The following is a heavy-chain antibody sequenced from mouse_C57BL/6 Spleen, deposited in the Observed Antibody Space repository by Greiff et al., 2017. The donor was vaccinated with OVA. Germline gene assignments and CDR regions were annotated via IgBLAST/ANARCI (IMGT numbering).Heavy chain of an antibody. J-gene: IGHJ4*01. CDR2: INYDGSST. D-gene: IGHD2-4*01. CDR3: EREGFYDYDEGYAMDY. V-gene: IGHV5-16*01. Sequence: EVKVEESDGGLVQPGSSMKLSCTASGFTFSDYYMAWVRQVPEKGLEWVANINYDGSSTYYLDSLKSRFIISRDNAKNILYLQMSSLKSEDTATDYGEREGFYDYDEGYAMDYWGQGTSVTVSS. CDR1: GFTFSDYY.